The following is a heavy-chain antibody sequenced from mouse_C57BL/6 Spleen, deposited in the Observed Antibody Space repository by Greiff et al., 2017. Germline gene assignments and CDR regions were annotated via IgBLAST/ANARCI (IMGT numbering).Heavy chain of an antibody. Sequence: EVQLQQSGPELVKPGASVKISCKASGYTFTDYYMNWVKQSHGKSLEWIGDINPNNGGTSYNQKFKGKATLTVDKSSSTAYMELRSLTSEDSAVYYCATRLRLYFDYWGQGTTLTVSS. CDR1: GYTFTDYY. J-gene: IGHJ2*01. D-gene: IGHD2-4*01. V-gene: IGHV1-26*01. CDR3: ATRLRLYFDY. CDR2: INPNNGGT.